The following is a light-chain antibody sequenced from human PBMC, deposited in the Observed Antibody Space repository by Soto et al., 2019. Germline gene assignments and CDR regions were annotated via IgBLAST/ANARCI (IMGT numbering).Light chain of an antibody. CDR3: QQYYSIPPT. J-gene: IGKJ4*01. CDR1: QSLLYISNNKNY. V-gene: IGKV4-1*01. Sequence: DIVMTQSPDSLAVSLGERATINCKSSQSLLYISNNKNYLTWYQHKPGQPPKLLIYWASTRESGVPDRVSGSGSGTDFTLTISSLQAGDVAVDYCQQYYSIPPTFGGGTRVEIK. CDR2: WAS.